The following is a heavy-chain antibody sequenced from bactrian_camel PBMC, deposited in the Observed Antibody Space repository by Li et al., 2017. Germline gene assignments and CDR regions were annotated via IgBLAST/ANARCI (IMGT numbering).Heavy chain of an antibody. D-gene: IGHD2*01. Sequence: HVQLVESGGGSVQAGGSLRLSCAASRYMYDNGCMAWFRQGPGKEREGVAVVTRFGSAIYADSVKGRFTIYEDIAKMTLYLQMNSLKPEDTAMYYCAARGPYCYTKLSVRDFTYWGQGTQVTVS. CDR2: VTRFGSA. CDR3: AARGPYCYTKLSVRDFTY. J-gene: IGHJ6*01. V-gene: IGHV3S53*01. CDR1: RYMYDNGC.